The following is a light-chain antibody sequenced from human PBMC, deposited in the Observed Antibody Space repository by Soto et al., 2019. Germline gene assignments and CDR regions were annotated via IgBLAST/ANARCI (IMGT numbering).Light chain of an antibody. CDR1: SSDVGGYNY. V-gene: IGLV2-8*01. J-gene: IGLJ3*02. CDR3: SSYAASNNCYFV. CDR2: EVT. Sequence: QSALTQPPSASGSPGQSVTISCTGTSSDVGGYNYVSWYQQYPGRAPKLMIYEVTKRPSGVPDRFSGSKSGNTASLTVSGLQAEDEADYYCSSYAASNNCYFVFGGGTQLTVL.